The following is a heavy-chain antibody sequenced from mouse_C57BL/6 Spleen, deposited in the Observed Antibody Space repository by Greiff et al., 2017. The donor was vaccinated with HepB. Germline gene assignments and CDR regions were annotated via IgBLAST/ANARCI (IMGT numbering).Heavy chain of an antibody. CDR1: GYTFTSYW. J-gene: IGHJ2*01. V-gene: IGHV1-69*01. D-gene: IGHD2-10*02. Sequence: QVQLKESGAELVMPGASVKLSCKASGYTFTSYWMHWVKQRPGQGLEWIGEIDPSDSYTNYNQKFKGKSTLTVDKSSSTAYMQLSSLTSEDSAVYYCAREYYWGQGTTLTVSS. CDR2: IDPSDSYT. CDR3: AREYY.